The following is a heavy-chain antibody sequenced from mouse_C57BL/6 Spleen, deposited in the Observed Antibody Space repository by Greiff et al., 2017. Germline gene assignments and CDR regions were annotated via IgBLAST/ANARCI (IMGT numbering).Heavy chain of an antibody. CDR2: IYPGDGDT. V-gene: IGHV1-82*01. D-gene: IGHD2-2*01. CDR3: AKSYGYDGTYWYFDV. CDR1: GYAFSSSW. Sequence: VQLQQSGPELVKPGASVKISCKASGYAFSSSWMNWVKQRPGKGLEWIGRIYPGDGDTNYNGKFKGKATMTADKSSSTAYMQLSSLTSEDSAVYFCAKSYGYDGTYWYFDVWGTGTTVTVSS. J-gene: IGHJ1*03.